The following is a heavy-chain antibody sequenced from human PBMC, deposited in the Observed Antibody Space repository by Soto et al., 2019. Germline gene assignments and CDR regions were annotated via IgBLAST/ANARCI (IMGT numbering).Heavy chain of an antibody. CDR1: TFTFTSSA. V-gene: IGHV1-58*01. D-gene: IGHD1-26*01. Sequence: QMQLVQSGPEVKKPGTSVKVSCKASTFTFTSSAVQWVRQARGQRLERVGWIVVGCGNTKYAQNFQERVTITRDMSSGTAYLELSSLRSEDTAVYYCATHREGATYYFDYWGQGTLLTVSS. CDR2: IVVGCGNT. J-gene: IGHJ4*02. CDR3: ATHREGATYYFDY.